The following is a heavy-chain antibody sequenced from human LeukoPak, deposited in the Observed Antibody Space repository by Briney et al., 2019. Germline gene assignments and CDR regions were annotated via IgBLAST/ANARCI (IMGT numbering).Heavy chain of an antibody. CDR3: ARVVAYYDSSGSSEYFQH. D-gene: IGHD3-22*01. Sequence: SETLSLTCTVSGGSISSGDYYWSWIRQPPGKGLEWIGYTYYSGSTYYNPSLKSRVTISVDTSKNQFSLKLSSVTAADTAVYYCARVVAYYDSSGSSEYFQHWGQGTLVTVSS. V-gene: IGHV4-30-4*01. J-gene: IGHJ1*01. CDR1: GGSISSGDYY. CDR2: TYYSGST.